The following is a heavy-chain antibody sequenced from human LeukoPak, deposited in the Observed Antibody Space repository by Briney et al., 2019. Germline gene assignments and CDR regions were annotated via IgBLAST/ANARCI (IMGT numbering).Heavy chain of an antibody. CDR3: ARDPSRSCAGGNCFSS. J-gene: IGHJ5*02. V-gene: IGHV4-39*07. CDR2: SGNT. D-gene: IGHD2-15*01. Sequence: SGNTYYEPSLKSRVTISVATSTNQFSLNVRSVSAADTAVYYCARDPSRSCAGGNCFSSWGQGTLVIVSS.